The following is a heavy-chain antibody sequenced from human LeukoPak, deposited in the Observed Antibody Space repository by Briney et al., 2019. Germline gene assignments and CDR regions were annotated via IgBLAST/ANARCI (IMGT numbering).Heavy chain of an antibody. V-gene: IGHV4-61*02. CDR1: GGSISSGSYY. CDR3: AREKLGMVGWYFDL. Sequence: SQTLSLTCTVPGGSISSGSYYWSWIRQPAGKGLEWIGRIYTSGSTNYNPSLKSRVTISVDTSKNQFSLKLSSVTAADTAVYYCAREKLGMVGWYFDLWGRGTLVTVSS. J-gene: IGHJ2*01. CDR2: IYTSGST. D-gene: IGHD7-27*01.